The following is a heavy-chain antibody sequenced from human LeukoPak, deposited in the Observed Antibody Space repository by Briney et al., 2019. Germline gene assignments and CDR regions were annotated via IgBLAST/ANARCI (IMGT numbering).Heavy chain of an antibody. CDR2: IKQDGSEK. D-gene: IGHD6-13*01. J-gene: IGHJ6*02. Sequence: PGGSLRLSCAASGFTFSSYWMSWVRQAPGKGLEWVANIKQDGSEKYYVDPVKGRFTISRDNAKNSLYLQMNSLRAEDTAVYYCARTSSSPLSEYGMDVWGQGTTVTVSS. CDR3: ARTSSSPLSEYGMDV. CDR1: GFTFSSYW. V-gene: IGHV3-7*01.